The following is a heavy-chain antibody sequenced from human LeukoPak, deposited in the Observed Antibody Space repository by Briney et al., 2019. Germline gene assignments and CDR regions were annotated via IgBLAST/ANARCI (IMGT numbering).Heavy chain of an antibody. V-gene: IGHV1-2*02. CDR3: ARFYLSGLHTHFDY. CDR1: GYTFTGYY. J-gene: IGHJ4*02. Sequence: GASVKVSCKASGYTFTGYYIHWVRQAPGQGLEWMGWINPNSGGTNYAQKFQGSVTMTRDTSITTAYMELSRLRSDDTAVYYCARFYLSGLHTHFDYWGQGTLVTVSS. CDR2: INPNSGGT. D-gene: IGHD3/OR15-3a*01.